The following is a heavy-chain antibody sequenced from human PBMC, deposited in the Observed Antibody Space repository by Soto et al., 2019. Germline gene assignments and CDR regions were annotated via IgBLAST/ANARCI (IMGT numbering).Heavy chain of an antibody. Sequence: GASVKVSCKASGYTFTNYAISWVRQAPGHGLEWMGYISAYNGNTNYVQRFQGRVSMTTDTSTSTAYMEVRSLRSDDTAVYYCARDQGRYCNGSRCYWALDYWGQGTLVTVSS. CDR2: ISAYNGNT. V-gene: IGHV1-18*04. D-gene: IGHD2-15*01. CDR3: ARDQGRYCNGSRCYWALDY. CDR1: GYTFTNYA. J-gene: IGHJ4*02.